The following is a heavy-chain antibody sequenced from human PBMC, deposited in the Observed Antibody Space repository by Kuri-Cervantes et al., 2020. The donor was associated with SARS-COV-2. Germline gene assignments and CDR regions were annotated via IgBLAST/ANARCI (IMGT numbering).Heavy chain of an antibody. CDR2: INPSDGST. J-gene: IGHJ4*02. CDR1: GGTFTSYY. Sequence: ASVKVSCKASGGTFTSYYMHWVRQAPGQGLEWMGIINPSDGSTSYAQKFQGRVTMTRDTSTSTVYMELSSLRSEDTAVYYCARVVSHIAAAGLYYFDYWGQRTLVTVSS. V-gene: IGHV1-46*01. D-gene: IGHD6-13*01. CDR3: ARVVSHIAAAGLYYFDY.